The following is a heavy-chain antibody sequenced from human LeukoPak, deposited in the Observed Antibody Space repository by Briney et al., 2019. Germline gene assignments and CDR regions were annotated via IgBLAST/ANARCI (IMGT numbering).Heavy chain of an antibody. CDR2: VNNRGSA. CDR1: GGHFSGYF. V-gene: IGHV4-34*01. D-gene: IGHD3-16*02. J-gene: IGHJ4*02. CDR3: ARRQPSMRTSGGVVGHFDS. Sequence: SETLSLTCGVSGGHFSGYFWSWIRQAPLKGLEWIGVVNNRGSATYNPSLRSRITISADTSKNQFSLTLTSVTAADTAVYYCARRQPSMRTSGGVVGHFDSWGQEILVIVSS.